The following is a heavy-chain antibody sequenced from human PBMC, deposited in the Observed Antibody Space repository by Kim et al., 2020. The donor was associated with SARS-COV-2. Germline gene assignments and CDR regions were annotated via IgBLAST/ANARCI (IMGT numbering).Heavy chain of an antibody. D-gene: IGHD2-21*01. V-gene: IGHV4-39*01. CDR3: ARHVPTSVVKRDWFDP. CDR1: GDSISSTNYY. CDR2: IYYTGYT. J-gene: IGHJ5*02. Sequence: SETLSLTCTVSGDSISSTNYYWAWVRQTPGKGLEWIASIYYTGYTYYNPSLKSRVTISVDTSKNQFSLKLSSVTAADTAVYYCARHVPTSVVKRDWFDPWGQETLVTVSS.